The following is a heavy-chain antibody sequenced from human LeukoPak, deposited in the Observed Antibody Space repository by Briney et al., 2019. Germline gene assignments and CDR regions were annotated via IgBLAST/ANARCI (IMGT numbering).Heavy chain of an antibody. CDR2: INAGNGNT. CDR1: GYTFTSYA. Sequence: ASVKVSCKASGYTFTSYAMHWVRQAPGQRLEWMGWINAGNGNTKYSQKFQGRVTITRDTSASTAYMELSSLRSEDTAVYYCARDVFWTGGSSSWYGAYYGMDVWGQGTTVTVSS. J-gene: IGHJ6*02. D-gene: IGHD6-13*01. V-gene: IGHV1-3*01. CDR3: ARDVFWTGGSSSWYGAYYGMDV.